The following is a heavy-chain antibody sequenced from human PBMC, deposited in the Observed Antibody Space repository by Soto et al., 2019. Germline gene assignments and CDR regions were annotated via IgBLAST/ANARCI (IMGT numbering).Heavy chain of an antibody. V-gene: IGHV3-15*01. CDR1: GFTFSNAW. D-gene: IGHD1-26*01. CDR3: TTGLGATISYFLDP. CDR2: IKSKVDGGTT. Sequence: PGGSLRLSCAASGFTFSNAWMTWVRQAPGKGLEWVGRIKSKVDGGTTDYAAPVKGRFTISRDDSENTLFLQMNSLKSEDTALYYSTTGLGATISYFLDPWGQGTLVTVSS. J-gene: IGHJ5*02.